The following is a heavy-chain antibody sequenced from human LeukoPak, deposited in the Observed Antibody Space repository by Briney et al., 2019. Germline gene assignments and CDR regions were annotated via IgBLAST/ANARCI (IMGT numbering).Heavy chain of an antibody. CDR2: IIPIFGTT. CDR1: GGTFSNYA. V-gene: IGHV1-69*01. J-gene: IGHJ5*02. Sequence: SVKVSCKASGGTFSNYAISWVRQAPGQGLEWMGGIIPIFGTTNYAQKFQGRVTITADESTSTAYMELSSLRSEDTAVYYCARDHGGDDFWSGYSPTLNWFDPWGQGTLVTVSS. CDR3: ARDHGGDDFWSGYSPTLNWFDP. D-gene: IGHD3-3*01.